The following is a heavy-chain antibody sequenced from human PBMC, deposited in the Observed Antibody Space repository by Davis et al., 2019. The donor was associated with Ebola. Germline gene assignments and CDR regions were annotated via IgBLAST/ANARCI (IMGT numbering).Heavy chain of an antibody. Sequence: PGGSLRLSCAASGFTFSSYWMSWVRQAPGKGLEWVANIKQDGSEKYYVDSVKGRFTISRDNAKNSLYLQMNSLRAEDTAVYYCAREVGLWSGYYVPRVGWFDPWGQGTLVTVSS. CDR3: AREVGLWSGYYVPRVGWFDP. V-gene: IGHV3-7*01. CDR2: IKQDGSEK. J-gene: IGHJ5*02. D-gene: IGHD3-3*01. CDR1: GFTFSSYW.